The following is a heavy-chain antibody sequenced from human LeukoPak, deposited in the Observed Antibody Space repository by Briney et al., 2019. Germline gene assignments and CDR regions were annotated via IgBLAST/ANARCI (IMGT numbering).Heavy chain of an antibody. V-gene: IGHV3-33*01. CDR3: ARGAQSGGYSGPFDI. D-gene: IGHD1-26*01. J-gene: IGHJ3*02. CDR1: GFTFSGYA. Sequence: PGTSLRLSCTPSGFTFSGYAMHWVRQAPGKELGWVAVIWFDGSNTYYADSVKGRFTISRDNSKNTLYLQMNSLRAEDTAVYYCARGAQSGGYSGPFDIWGQGTMVTVSP. CDR2: IWFDGSNT.